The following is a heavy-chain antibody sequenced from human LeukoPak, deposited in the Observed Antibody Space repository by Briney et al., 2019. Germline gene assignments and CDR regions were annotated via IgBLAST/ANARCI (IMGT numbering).Heavy chain of an antibody. CDR2: ISGSGGST. J-gene: IGHJ1*01. CDR3: AREVYCSSTSCYTGYFQH. V-gene: IGHV3-23*01. CDR1: GFTFSSYA. D-gene: IGHD2-2*02. Sequence: GGSLRLSCAASGFTFSSYAMSWVRQAPGKGLEWVSAISGSGGSTYYADSVKGRFTISRDNSRNTLYLQMNSLRAEDTAVYYCAREVYCSSTSCYTGYFQHRGQGTLVTVSS.